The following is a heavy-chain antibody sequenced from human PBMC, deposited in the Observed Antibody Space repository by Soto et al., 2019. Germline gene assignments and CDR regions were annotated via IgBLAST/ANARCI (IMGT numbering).Heavy chain of an antibody. Sequence: EVQLVESGGGLVKPGWSLRLSCAASGFTFSSYSITWVRQAPGKGLEWVSSISSSGTYIYYADSVKGRFTMSRDNAKNSLYLQMNGLRAEDTAVYHCAKITYGNWFDPWGQGTLVTVSS. CDR3: AKITYGNWFDP. D-gene: IGHD4-17*01. CDR2: ISSSGTYI. V-gene: IGHV3-21*01. CDR1: GFTFSSYS. J-gene: IGHJ5*02.